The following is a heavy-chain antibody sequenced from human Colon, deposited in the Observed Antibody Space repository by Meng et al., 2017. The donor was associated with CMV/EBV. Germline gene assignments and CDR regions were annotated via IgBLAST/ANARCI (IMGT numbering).Heavy chain of an antibody. CDR3: ATFGGDFDY. D-gene: IGHD3-3*01. CDR2: INPVTGDT. V-gene: IGHV1-2*02. CDR1: GYTFNGYF. J-gene: IGHJ4*02. Sequence: VPLGHSGAEVKEPGASGKVSCKTSGYTFNGYFMHWVRQAPGQGLEWMGWINPVTGDTSYAQKFQVRVTMTRDTSISTAYMELSSLRSDDTAVYYCATFGGDFDYWGQGTLVTVSS.